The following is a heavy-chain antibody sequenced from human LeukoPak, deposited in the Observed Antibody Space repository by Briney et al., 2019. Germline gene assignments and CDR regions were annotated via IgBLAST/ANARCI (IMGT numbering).Heavy chain of an antibody. Sequence: LSETLSLTCSVSGASISGGTHYWGWIRQPPGKGLEWIGSIYYTGSTYDNPSLKSRVTISVDTSKNQFSLKLSSVTAADTAVYYCARRGGSGRAFDYWGQGTLVTVSS. CDR2: IYYTGST. CDR3: ARRGGSGRAFDY. J-gene: IGHJ4*02. V-gene: IGHV4-39*01. CDR1: GASISGGTHY. D-gene: IGHD1-26*01.